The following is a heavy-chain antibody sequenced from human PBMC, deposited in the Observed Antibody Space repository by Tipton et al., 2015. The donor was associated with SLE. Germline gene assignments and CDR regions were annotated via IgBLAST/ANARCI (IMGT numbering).Heavy chain of an antibody. Sequence: TLSLTCAVYGGSFSGYYWSWIRQPPGKGLEWIGEINHSGSTNYNPSLKSRVTISVDTSKDQFSLKLSSVTAADTAVYYCASGSSSSSYYIMDVWGQGTPVTVSS. V-gene: IGHV4-34*01. CDR1: GGSFSGYY. D-gene: IGHD6-6*01. CDR3: ASGSSSSSYYIMDV. CDR2: INHSGST. J-gene: IGHJ6*02.